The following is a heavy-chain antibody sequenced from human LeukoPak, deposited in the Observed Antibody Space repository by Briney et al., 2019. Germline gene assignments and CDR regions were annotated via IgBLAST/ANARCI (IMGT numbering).Heavy chain of an antibody. J-gene: IGHJ4*02. D-gene: IGHD2-15*01. CDR3: ARDGRILPQYYFDY. V-gene: IGHV3-64D*06. CDR1: GFTFSSYA. CDR2: ISSNGGST. Sequence: GGSLRLSCSASGFTFSSYALHWVRQAPGKRLEYVSGISSNGGSTYYADSVKGRFTISRDNSKNTLYLQMSSLRPEDTAVYYCARDGRILPQYYFDYWGQGTLVTVSS.